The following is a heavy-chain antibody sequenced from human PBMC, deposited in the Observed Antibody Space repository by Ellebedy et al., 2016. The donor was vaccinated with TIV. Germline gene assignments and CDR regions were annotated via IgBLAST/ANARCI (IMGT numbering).Heavy chain of an antibody. V-gene: IGHV6-1*01. J-gene: IGHJ4*02. Sequence: SQTLSLTCAISGDSVSSNSATWNWIRQSPSSGLEWLGRTYYRSNWYNENAVSVKSRITINPDTSKNQFSLQLNSVTPEETAVYYCARHVAREGYNRWGQGTLVTVSS. CDR2: TYYRSNWYN. D-gene: IGHD5-24*01. CDR3: ARHVAREGYNR. CDR1: GDSVSSNSAT.